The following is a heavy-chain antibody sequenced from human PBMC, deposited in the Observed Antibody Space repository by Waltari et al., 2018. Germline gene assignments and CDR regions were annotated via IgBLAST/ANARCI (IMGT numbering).Heavy chain of an antibody. D-gene: IGHD3-22*01. CDR2: RNPNSGNT. CDR1: GYTFTSYD. CDR3: ASFESAVVTSVDY. V-gene: IGHV1-8*01. Sequence: QVQLVQSGAEVKKPGASVKVSCKASGYTFTSYDINWVRQATGQGLEWMGWRNPNSGNTGYAQKFQGRVTMTRDTSISTAYMELSRLRSDDTAVYYCASFESAVVTSVDYWGQGTLVTVSS. J-gene: IGHJ4*02.